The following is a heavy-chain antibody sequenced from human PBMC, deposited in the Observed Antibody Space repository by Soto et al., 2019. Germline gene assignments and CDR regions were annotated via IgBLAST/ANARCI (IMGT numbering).Heavy chain of an antibody. D-gene: IGHD5-12*01. CDR2: ISWDSSTI. CDR1: GFTFDNCG. Sequence: EVQLVESGGGLVQPGRSLRLSCAASGFTFDNCGMHWVRQAPGKGLEWVAGISWDSSTIGYADSVKGRFIISRDDAKNALYLQMDSLRGEDTALYYCVQGRYPTMATPLDHWCQGTQVSVSS. CDR3: VQGRYPTMATPLDH. V-gene: IGHV3-9*01. J-gene: IGHJ4*02.